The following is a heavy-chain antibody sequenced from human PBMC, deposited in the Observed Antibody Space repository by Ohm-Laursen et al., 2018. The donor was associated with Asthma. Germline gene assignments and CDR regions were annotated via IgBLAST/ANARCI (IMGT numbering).Heavy chain of an antibody. CDR3: ASGVSSWYSFDY. CDR2: LNPNDGGT. Sequence: ASVKVSCKASGNTFSDYYLHWVRQAPGQGLEWMGRLNPNDGGTTSAQKFQGRVTMTRDTSISTAYMELSRLISDDTAVYYCASGVSSWYSFDYWGQGTLVTVSS. D-gene: IGHD6-13*01. V-gene: IGHV1-2*06. CDR1: GNTFSDYY. J-gene: IGHJ4*02.